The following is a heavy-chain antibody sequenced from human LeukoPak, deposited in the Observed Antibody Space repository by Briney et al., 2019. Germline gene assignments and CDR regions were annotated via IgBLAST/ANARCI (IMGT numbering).Heavy chain of an antibody. CDR2: INPTGTGT. CDR1: GYTFSNYY. V-gene: IGHV1-46*01. CDR3: AREESGGYFDY. D-gene: IGHD2-8*02. J-gene: IGHJ4*02. Sequence: ASVKVSCKASGYTFSNYYMHWVRQAAGQGLEWMGLINPTGTGTNYAQKFRGRVTLTRDTSTTTSSLRSEDSAVYYCAREESGGYFDYWGQGTLVTVSS.